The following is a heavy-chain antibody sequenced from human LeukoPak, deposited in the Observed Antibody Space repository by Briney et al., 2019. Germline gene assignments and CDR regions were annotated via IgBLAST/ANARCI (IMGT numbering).Heavy chain of an antibody. CDR3: ACYYYDSSGSPRGIAY. J-gene: IGHJ4*02. CDR2: INHSGST. D-gene: IGHD3-22*01. CDR1: GGSFSGYY. Sequence: SETLSLTCAVYGGSFSGYYWSWIRQPPGKGLEWIGEINHSGSTNYNPSLKSRVTISVDTSKNQFSLKLSSVTAADTAVYYCACYYYDSSGSPRGIAYWGQGTLVTVSS. V-gene: IGHV4-34*01.